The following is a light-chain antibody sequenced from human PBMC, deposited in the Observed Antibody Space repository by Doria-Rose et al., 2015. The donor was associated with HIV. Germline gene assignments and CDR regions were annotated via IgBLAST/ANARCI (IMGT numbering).Light chain of an antibody. J-gene: IGKJ1*01. CDR3: HQYGTSWT. Sequence: TQSPGTLSLSPGERATLSCRASQSFSSTYLAWYQQKPGQAPSLLIYDGSTRATGIPDRSSASGSGTDFTLTINRLELEDFALYYCHQYGTSWTFGQGTKVEI. V-gene: IGKV3-20*01. CDR2: DGS. CDR1: QSFSSTY.